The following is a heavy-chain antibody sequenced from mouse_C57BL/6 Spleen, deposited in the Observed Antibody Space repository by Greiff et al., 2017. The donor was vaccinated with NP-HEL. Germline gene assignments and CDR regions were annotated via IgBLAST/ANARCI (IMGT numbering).Heavy chain of an antibody. CDR2: IDPETGGT. CDR3: TREDMGYYDY. CDR1: GYTFTDYE. V-gene: IGHV1-15*01. J-gene: IGHJ2*01. Sequence: VQLQQSGAELVRPGASVTLSCKASGYTFTDYEMHWVKQTPVHGLEWIGAIDPETGGTAYNQKFKGKAILTADKSSSTAYMELRSLTSEDSAVYYCTREDMGYYDYWGQGTTLTVSS. D-gene: IGHD1-1*01.